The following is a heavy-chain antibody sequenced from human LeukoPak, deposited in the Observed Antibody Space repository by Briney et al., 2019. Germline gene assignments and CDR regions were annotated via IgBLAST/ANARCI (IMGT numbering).Heavy chain of an antibody. CDR2: TYYRSKWYN. J-gene: IGHJ6*03. CDR1: GDSVSSNSAA. Sequence: SQTLSLTCAISGDSVSSNSAAWNWIRQSPSRGLEWLGRTYYRSKWYNDYAVSVKSRITINPDTSKNQFSLQLNSVTPEDTAVYYCARANCGGDCYFSYYYYYMDVWGKGTTVTVSS. CDR3: ARANCGGDCYFSYYYYYMDV. D-gene: IGHD2-21*02. V-gene: IGHV6-1*01.